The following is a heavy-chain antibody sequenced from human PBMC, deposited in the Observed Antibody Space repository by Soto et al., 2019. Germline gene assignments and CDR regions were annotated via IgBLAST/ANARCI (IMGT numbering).Heavy chain of an antibody. Sequence: QVELVQSGAEVKKPGASVKISCKASGHTFTMFYMHWVRQAPGQGLEWMGIINPSGGSTNYAQNFQGSRTLTSDTATRTVYMELCRLTSGDTAVYYCAEVRYDFGDFGRKAFEVWGQGTLVTVSS. J-gene: IGHJ3*01. CDR1: GHTFTMFY. CDR3: AEVRYDFGDFGRKAFEV. V-gene: IGHV1-46*03. D-gene: IGHD4-17*01. CDR2: INPSGGST.